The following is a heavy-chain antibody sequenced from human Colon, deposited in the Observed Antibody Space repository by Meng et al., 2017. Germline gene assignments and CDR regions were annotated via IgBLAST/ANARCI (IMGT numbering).Heavy chain of an antibody. CDR2: IKPNRGST. D-gene: IGHD6-19*01. CDR1: GYTFTGYY. Sequence: VPSWAEGKKPGASVKVSCKASGYTFTGYYMHWVRQAPGQGLEWMGMIKPNRGSTDYAQKFQGRVSMTRDTSTTTFYMELSNLTSDDTAVYYCARPHMTEAGYYFDYWGQGTLVTVPS. V-gene: IGHV1-46*01. J-gene: IGHJ4*02. CDR3: ARPHMTEAGYYFDY.